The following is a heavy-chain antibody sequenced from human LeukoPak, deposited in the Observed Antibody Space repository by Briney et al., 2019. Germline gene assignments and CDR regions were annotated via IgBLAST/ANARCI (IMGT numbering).Heavy chain of an antibody. CDR3: ARGSSSWQMTYNWFDP. V-gene: IGHV4-4*07. Sequence: SETLSLTCTVSGGSISSYYWSWIRQPAGKGLEWIGRIYTSGSTNYNPSLKSRVTMSVDTSKNQFSLKLSSVTAADTAVYYCARGSSSWQMTYNWFDPWGQGTLVTVSS. CDR1: GGSISSYY. CDR2: IYTSGST. J-gene: IGHJ5*02. D-gene: IGHD6-13*01.